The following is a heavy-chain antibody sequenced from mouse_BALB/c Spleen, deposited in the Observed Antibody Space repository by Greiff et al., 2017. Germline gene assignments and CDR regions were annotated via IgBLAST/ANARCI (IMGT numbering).Heavy chain of an antibody. V-gene: IGHV5-6-5*01. CDR1: GFTFSSYA. D-gene: IGHD2-4*01. Sequence: EVHGVESGGGLVKPGGSLKLSCAASGFTFSSYAMSWVRQTPEKRLEWVASISSGGSTYYPVSVKGRFTISRDNARNILYLQMSSLRSEDTAMYYCARMMITTGAWFAYWGQGTLVTVSA. J-gene: IGHJ3*01. CDR2: ISSGGST. CDR3: ARMMITTGAWFAY.